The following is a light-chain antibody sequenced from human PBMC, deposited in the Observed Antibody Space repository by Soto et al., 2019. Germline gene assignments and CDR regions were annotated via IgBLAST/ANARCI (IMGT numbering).Light chain of an antibody. CDR3: SSYTSAITLV. V-gene: IGLV2-14*01. J-gene: IGLJ1*01. CDR2: EVS. CDR1: SSDVGAYKF. Sequence: QSALTQPASVSGSPGQSITISCTGTSSDVGAYKFVSWYQQFPGKAPKLIIYEVSNRPSGVSHRFSGSKSGNTASLTISGLQAADESFYYCSSYTSAITLVFGTGTKVTV.